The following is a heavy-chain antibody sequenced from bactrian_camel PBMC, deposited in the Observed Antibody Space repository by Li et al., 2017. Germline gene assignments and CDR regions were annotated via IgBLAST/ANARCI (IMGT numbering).Heavy chain of an antibody. CDR3: AADPAEETSGEWCFIRQSYY. CDR1: GYTVVSGC. CDR2: TGPSTT. Sequence: QLVESGGGSVQPGGSLRLSCVASGYTVVSGCMGWFRQTPGKEREEVAATGPSTTKYADSVKGRFTLSKDNAKNTVSLEMTSLTPEDTAVYYCAADPAEETSGEWCFIRQSYYFGQGTQVTVS. V-gene: IGHV3S1*01. D-gene: IGHD3*01. J-gene: IGHJ4*01.